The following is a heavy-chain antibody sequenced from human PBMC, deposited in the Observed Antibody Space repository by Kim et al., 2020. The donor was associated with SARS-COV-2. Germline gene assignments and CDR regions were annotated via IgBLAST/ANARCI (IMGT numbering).Heavy chain of an antibody. CDR3: ARGGSIAARRRYWYFDL. Sequence: LKSRVTISVDTSKNQFSLKLSSVTAADTAVYYCARGGSIAARRRYWYFDLWGRGTLVTVSS. J-gene: IGHJ2*01. D-gene: IGHD6-6*01. V-gene: IGHV4-34*01.